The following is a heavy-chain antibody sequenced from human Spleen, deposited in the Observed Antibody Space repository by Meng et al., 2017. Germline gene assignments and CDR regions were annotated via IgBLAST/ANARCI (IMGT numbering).Heavy chain of an antibody. V-gene: IGHV4-34*01. D-gene: IGHD4-11*01. CDR1: GGSFSDYY. Sequence: QGELQQRGAGLLKPSETPAPTCVVSGGSFSDYYWSWIRQPPGKGLEWIGEINHSGSTNYNPSLESRATISVDTSQNNLSLKLSSVTAADSAVYYCARGPTTMAHDFDYWGQGTLVTVSS. CDR3: ARGPTTMAHDFDY. J-gene: IGHJ4*02. CDR2: INHSGST.